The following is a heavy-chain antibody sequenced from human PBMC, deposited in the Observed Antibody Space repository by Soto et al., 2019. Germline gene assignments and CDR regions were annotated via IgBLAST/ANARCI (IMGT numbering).Heavy chain of an antibody. CDR1: GGSISRGGYY. V-gene: IGHV4-31*03. CDR2: IYYSGGT. J-gene: IGHJ6*03. Sequence: QVQLQESGPGLVKPSQTLSLTCTVSGGSISRGGYYWSWIRQHPGKGLEWIGDIYYSGGTYYNPSLKSRVTISVDTYENQLSLRLSSVTAADTAVYYCARKDSGYADYMDVWGKGTTVTVSS. CDR3: ARKDSGYADYMDV. D-gene: IGHD5-12*01.